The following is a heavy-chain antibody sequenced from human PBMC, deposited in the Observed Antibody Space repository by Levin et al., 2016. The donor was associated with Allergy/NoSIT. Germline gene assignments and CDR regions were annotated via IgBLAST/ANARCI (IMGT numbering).Heavy chain of an antibody. CDR3: AKDVHIVVVTAIHSNWFDP. Sequence: VRQAPGKGLEWVSAISGSGGSTYYADSVKGRFTISRDNSKNTLYLQMNSLRAEDTAVYYCAKDVHIVVVTAIHSNWFDPWGQGALVTVSS. D-gene: IGHD2-21*02. J-gene: IGHJ5*02. CDR2: ISGSGGST. V-gene: IGHV3-23*01.